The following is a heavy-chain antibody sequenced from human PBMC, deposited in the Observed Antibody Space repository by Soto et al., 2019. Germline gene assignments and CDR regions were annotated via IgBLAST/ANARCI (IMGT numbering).Heavy chain of an antibody. V-gene: IGHV3-30*18. J-gene: IGHJ4*02. CDR1: GFTFSSYG. D-gene: IGHD3-22*01. Sequence: GGSLRLSCAASGFTFSSYGMHWVRQAPGKGLEWVAVISYDGSNKYYADSVKGRFTISRDNSKNTLYLQMNSLRAEDTAVYYCAKDQGFSMIVVASALDYWGQGTLVTVSS. CDR2: ISYDGSNK. CDR3: AKDQGFSMIVVASALDY.